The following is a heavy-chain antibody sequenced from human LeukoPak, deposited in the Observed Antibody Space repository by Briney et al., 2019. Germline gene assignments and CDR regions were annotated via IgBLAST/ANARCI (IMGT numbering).Heavy chain of an antibody. J-gene: IGHJ4*02. Sequence: GASVKVSCKVSGNTLTELSMHWVRQPPGKGLEWMGGFDPEDGETIYAQKFQGRVTMTEDTSTDIAYMELSSLRSEDTAVYYCATGPGNVFDYWGQGTLVTVSS. CDR3: ATGPGNVFDY. D-gene: IGHD1-1*01. CDR1: GNTLTELS. CDR2: FDPEDGET. V-gene: IGHV1-24*01.